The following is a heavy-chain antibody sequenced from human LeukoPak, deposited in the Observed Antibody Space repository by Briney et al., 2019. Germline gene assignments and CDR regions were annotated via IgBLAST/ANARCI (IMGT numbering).Heavy chain of an antibody. CDR1: GFTFSSYA. CDR3: AKAGLEEGSGKARTPFDP. Sequence: GGSLRLSCAASGFTFSSYAMSWVRQAPGKGLEWVSAISGSDGSTYYADSVKGRFTISRDNSKNTLYLQMNSLRAEDTAVYYCAKAGLEEGSGKARTPFDPWGQGTLVTVSS. J-gene: IGHJ5*02. CDR2: ISGSDGST. V-gene: IGHV3-23*01. D-gene: IGHD3-10*01.